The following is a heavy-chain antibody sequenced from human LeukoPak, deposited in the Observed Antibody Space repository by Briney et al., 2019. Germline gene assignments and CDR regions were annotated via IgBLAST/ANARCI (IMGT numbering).Heavy chain of an antibody. J-gene: IGHJ3*02. CDR1: GCTFTGYY. D-gene: IGHD3-9*01. CDR2: INPNSGGT. V-gene: IGHV1-2*02. CDR3: ARDDGRYFDRLGHDAFDI. Sequence: ASVKVSCKASGCTFTGYYMHWVRQAPGQGLEWMGWINPNSGGTNYAQKLQGRVTMTTDTSTSTAYMELRSLRSEDTAVYYCARDDGRYFDRLGHDAFDIWGQGTLVTVSS.